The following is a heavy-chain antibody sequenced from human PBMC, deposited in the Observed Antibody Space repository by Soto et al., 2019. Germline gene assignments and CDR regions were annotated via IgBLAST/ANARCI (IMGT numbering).Heavy chain of an antibody. CDR1: WFSLSTSQVG. CDR2: VYWNDDN. J-gene: IGHJ4*02. CDR3: AHLNTRGYYFDY. V-gene: IGHV2-5*01. Sequence: GXTLVTPTQTLTXTCTFSWFSLSTSQVGVVWIRQPPGKALEWLAHVYWNDDNYYSLSLKSRLTISKDTYKSQVVLTMTNIDPVVKATYYCAHLNTRGYYFDYWGQGALGTVS.